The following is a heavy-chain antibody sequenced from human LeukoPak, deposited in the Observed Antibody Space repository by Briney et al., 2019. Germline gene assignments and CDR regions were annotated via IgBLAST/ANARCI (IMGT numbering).Heavy chain of an antibody. J-gene: IGHJ4*02. Sequence: SVTVSCEASGGTFISYTISWVRQAPGQGLEWMGRIIPILGIANYAQKFQGRVTITADKSTSTAYMELSSLRSEDTAVYYCARAGVAAAGYDYWGQGTLVTVSS. CDR3: ARAGVAAAGYDY. D-gene: IGHD6-13*01. CDR1: GGTFISYT. CDR2: IIPILGIA. V-gene: IGHV1-69*02.